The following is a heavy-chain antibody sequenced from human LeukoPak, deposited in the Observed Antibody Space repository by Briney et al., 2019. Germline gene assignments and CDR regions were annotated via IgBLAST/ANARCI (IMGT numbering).Heavy chain of an antibody. D-gene: IGHD3-22*01. CDR2: INSDGSST. V-gene: IGHV3-74*01. Sequence: GGSLRLSCAASGFTFSSYWMHWVRHAPGKGLVWVSRINSDGSSTSYADSVKGRFTISRDNAKNTLYLQMNSLRAEDTAVYYCARDRGYYYDSSGYSNAFDIWGQGTMVTVSS. J-gene: IGHJ3*02. CDR3: ARDRGYYYDSSGYSNAFDI. CDR1: GFTFSSYW.